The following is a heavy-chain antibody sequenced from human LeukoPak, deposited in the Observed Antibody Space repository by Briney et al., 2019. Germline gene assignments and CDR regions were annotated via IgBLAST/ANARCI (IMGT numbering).Heavy chain of an antibody. CDR3: ALSDSWLNWFDP. V-gene: IGHV3-23*01. Sequence: GGSLRLSCAASGFTFSSYWMSWVRQAPGKGLEWVSAISGSGGSTYYADSVKGRFTISRDNSKNTLYLQMNSLRAEDTAVYYCALSDSWLNWFDPWGQGTLVTVSS. D-gene: IGHD2-15*01. CDR1: GFTFSSYW. CDR2: ISGSGGST. J-gene: IGHJ5*02.